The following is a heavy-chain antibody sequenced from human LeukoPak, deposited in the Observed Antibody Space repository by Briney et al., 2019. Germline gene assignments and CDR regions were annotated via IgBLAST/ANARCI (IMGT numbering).Heavy chain of an antibody. CDR2: VYHSGST. CDR3: ASARWDS. Sequence: GSLRLSCAASGFTFSSSAMSWVRQPPGKGLEWIGGVYHSGSTNYNPSLKSRVTISVDKSKNLFSLKLTSVTAADTAMYYCASARWDSWGQGTLVTVSS. V-gene: IGHV4-4*02. J-gene: IGHJ4*02. CDR1: GFTFSSSA. D-gene: IGHD5-24*01.